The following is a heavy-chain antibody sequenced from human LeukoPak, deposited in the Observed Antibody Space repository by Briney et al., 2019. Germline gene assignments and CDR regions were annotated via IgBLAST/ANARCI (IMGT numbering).Heavy chain of an antibody. Sequence: SETLSLTCTVSGGSITNYYWSWIRQPPGKGLEWIGYIYYSGTTNYNPSLKSRVTISVDTSKNQFSLKLRSVTAADTAVYYCARSLSAYCSGGSCYGWFDPWGQGTLVTVSS. CDR3: ARSLSAYCSGGSCYGWFDP. V-gene: IGHV4-59*01. J-gene: IGHJ5*02. CDR2: IYYSGTT. CDR1: GGSITNYY. D-gene: IGHD2-15*01.